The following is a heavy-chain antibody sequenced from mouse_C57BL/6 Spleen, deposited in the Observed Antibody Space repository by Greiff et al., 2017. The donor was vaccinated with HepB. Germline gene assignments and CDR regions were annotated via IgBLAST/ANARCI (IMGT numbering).Heavy chain of an antibody. CDR1: GFTFSSYA. V-gene: IGHV5-4*03. D-gene: IGHD2-1*01. J-gene: IGHJ2*01. CDR3: ARGSDGNFDY. Sequence: DVMLVESGGGLVKPGGSLKLSCAASGFTFSSYAMSWVRQTPEKRLEWVATISDGGSYTYYPDNVKGRFTISRDNAKNNLYLQMSHLKSEDTAMYYCARGSDGNFDYWAKAPLSQSPQ. CDR2: ISDGGSYT.